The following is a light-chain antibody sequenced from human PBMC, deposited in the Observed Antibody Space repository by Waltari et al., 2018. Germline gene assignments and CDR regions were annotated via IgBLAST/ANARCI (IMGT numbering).Light chain of an antibody. Sequence: QSALTQPASVSGSPGQSITIPCPGTSGYIGGFALVPWYQQHPGKVPRLLIYEVTTRPSGVSSRFSGSKSDNSATLTISALQTEDEADYYCSSYSRGSSFVLFGGGTRLTVL. CDR3: SSYSRGSSFVL. V-gene: IGLV2-23*02. CDR1: SGYIGGFAL. J-gene: IGLJ2*01. CDR2: EVT.